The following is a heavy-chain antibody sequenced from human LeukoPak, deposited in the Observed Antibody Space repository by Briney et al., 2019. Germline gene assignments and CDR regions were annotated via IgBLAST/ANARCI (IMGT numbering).Heavy chain of an antibody. CDR2: IYYTGGT. CDR3: AREEASAGDS. J-gene: IGHJ5*01. V-gene: IGHV4-39*01. CDR1: GGSISSSNHY. Sequence: SETLSLTCTVSGGSISSSNHYWAWIRQPPGKGLEWIGSIYYTGGTFYSPSLKGRVAISVDTSRNQFSLRLKSVTAADTAVYYCAREEASAGDSWGQGTLVTVSS. D-gene: IGHD6-13*01.